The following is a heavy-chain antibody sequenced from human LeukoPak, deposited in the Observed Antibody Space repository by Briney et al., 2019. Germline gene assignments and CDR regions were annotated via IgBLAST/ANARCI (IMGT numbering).Heavy chain of an antibody. Sequence: PSETLSLTCTVSGGSISSSSYYCGWIRQPPGKGLEWIGSIYYSGSTYYNPSLKSRVTISVDTSKNQFSLKLSSVTAADTAVYYCASVTTVTTKGHGAFDIWGQGTMVTVSS. CDR3: ASVTTVTTKGHGAFDI. D-gene: IGHD4-17*01. CDR2: IYYSGST. J-gene: IGHJ3*02. CDR1: GGSISSSSYY. V-gene: IGHV4-39*07.